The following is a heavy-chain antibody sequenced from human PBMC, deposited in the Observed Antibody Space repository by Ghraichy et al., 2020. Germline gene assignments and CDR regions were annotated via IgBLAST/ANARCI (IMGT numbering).Heavy chain of an antibody. CDR3: AKDMLSVTSSPIYYFYYGIDG. CDR2: ITWDGGIT. CDR1: GFTFDDYT. J-gene: IGHJ6*02. D-gene: IGHD4-17*01. Sequence: GGSLRLSCAASGFTFDDYTMHWVRQAPGKGLEWVSLITWDGGITYYEDSVKGRFTISRDNIKNSLYLQMNSLRTEDTALYYCAKDMLSVTSSPIYYFYYGIDGWGPGTTVTVSS. V-gene: IGHV3-43*01.